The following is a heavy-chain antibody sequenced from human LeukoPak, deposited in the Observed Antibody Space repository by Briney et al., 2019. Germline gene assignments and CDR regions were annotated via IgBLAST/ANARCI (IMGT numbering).Heavy chain of an antibody. J-gene: IGHJ3*01. CDR3: ARDIQLST. V-gene: IGHV3-23*01. Sequence: GGSLRLSCAASGFTFSSYAMSWVRQAPGKGLEWVSLISFSGGNTYYADSVKGRFTISRDNSKDTLYLQMNSLRAEDTAIYYCARDIQLSTWGLGTMVTVSS. D-gene: IGHD5-24*01. CDR2: ISFSGGNT. CDR1: GFTFSSYA.